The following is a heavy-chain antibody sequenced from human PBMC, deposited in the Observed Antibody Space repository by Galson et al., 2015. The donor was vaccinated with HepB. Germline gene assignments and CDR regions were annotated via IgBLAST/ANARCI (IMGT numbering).Heavy chain of an antibody. D-gene: IGHD6-6*01. CDR3: ARARYSTSPPDY. Sequence: CKASGYTFTSHGISWVRQAPGQGLEWMGWISAYNGNTNYAQELQGRVTMTTDTSTSTAYIELRSLRSDDTAVYYCARARYSTSPPDYWGQGTLVTVSS. J-gene: IGHJ4*02. CDR2: ISAYNGNT. V-gene: IGHV1-18*04. CDR1: GYTFTSHG.